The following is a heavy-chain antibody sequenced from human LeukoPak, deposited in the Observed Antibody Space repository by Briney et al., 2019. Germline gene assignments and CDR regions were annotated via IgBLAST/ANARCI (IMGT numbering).Heavy chain of an antibody. J-gene: IGHJ4*02. CDR2: ISWNSGSI. CDR3: AKEREVVVITTSLDY. V-gene: IGHV3-9*01. CDR1: GFTFDDYA. D-gene: IGHD3-22*01. Sequence: GRSLRLSCAASGFTFDDYAMHWVRQPPGKGLEWVAGISWNSGSIGYADSVKGRFTISRDNAKNSLYLQMNSLRAEDTALYYCAKEREVVVITTSLDYWGQGTLVTVSS.